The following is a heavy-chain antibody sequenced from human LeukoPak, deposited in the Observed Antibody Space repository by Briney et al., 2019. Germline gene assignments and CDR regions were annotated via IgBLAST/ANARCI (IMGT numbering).Heavy chain of an antibody. CDR1: GGSISSYY. Sequence: SETLSLTCTVSGGSISSYYWSWIRQPPGKGLEWIGYIYYSGSTNYNPSLKSRVTISVDTSKNQFSLKLSSVTAADTAVYYCARLMGTAAGAYYFDYWGQGTLVTVSS. D-gene: IGHD6-13*01. J-gene: IGHJ4*02. V-gene: IGHV4-59*08. CDR2: IYYSGST. CDR3: ARLMGTAAGAYYFDY.